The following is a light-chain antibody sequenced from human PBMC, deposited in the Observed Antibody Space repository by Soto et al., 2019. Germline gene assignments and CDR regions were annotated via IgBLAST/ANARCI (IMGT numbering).Light chain of an antibody. CDR3: SAWDDSLNGHVV. V-gene: IGLV1-44*01. CDR2: TNN. J-gene: IGLJ2*01. CDR1: SSNIGGNT. Sequence: QSVLTQPPSASGAPGQRVTISCSGSSSNIGGNTVNWYQQLPGTAPKLLIHTNNERPSGVPDRFSGSQSGTSASLAITGLQSEDEADYYCSAWDDSLNGHVVFGGGTKVTVL.